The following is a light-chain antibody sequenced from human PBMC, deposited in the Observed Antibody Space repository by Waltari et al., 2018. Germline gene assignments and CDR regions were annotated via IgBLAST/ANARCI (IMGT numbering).Light chain of an antibody. CDR3: QQRSTWPLT. CDR1: QSVSSY. Sequence: EIVLTQSPATLSLSPGERATLSCRASQSVSSYLAWYQQKPGQAPRLLIYEASDRATGIPASFSGSGAGTEFTLTISSLEPEDFAVYYCQQRSTWPLTFGGGTKVEIK. J-gene: IGKJ4*01. V-gene: IGKV3-11*01. CDR2: EAS.